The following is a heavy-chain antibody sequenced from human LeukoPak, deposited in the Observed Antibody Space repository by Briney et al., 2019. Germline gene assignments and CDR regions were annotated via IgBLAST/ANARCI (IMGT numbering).Heavy chain of an antibody. V-gene: IGHV3-48*04. Sequence: PGGSLRLSCAASGFTFSVYSMNWVRQAPGKGLEWVSYISSSGSTIYYADSVKGRFTISRDNAKNSLYLQMNSLRAEDTAVYYCARVPAAPNYYYYYMDVWGKGTTVTVSS. CDR3: ARVPAAPNYYYYYMDV. D-gene: IGHD2-2*01. CDR1: GFTFSVYS. CDR2: ISSSGSTI. J-gene: IGHJ6*03.